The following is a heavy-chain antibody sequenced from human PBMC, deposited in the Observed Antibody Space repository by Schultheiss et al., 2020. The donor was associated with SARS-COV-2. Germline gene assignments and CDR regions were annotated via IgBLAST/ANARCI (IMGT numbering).Heavy chain of an antibody. CDR1: GFTFSSYA. V-gene: IGHV3-33*08. D-gene: IGHD1-26*01. J-gene: IGHJ4*02. CDR2: IWYDGSKQ. CDR3: ARGLTSGSYTR. Sequence: GGSLRLSCAASGFTFSSYAMSWVRQAPGKGLEWVAVIWYDGSKQNYADSVKGRFTISRDNAKNSLYLQMNSLRAEDTAVYYCARGLTSGSYTRWGQGTLVTVSS.